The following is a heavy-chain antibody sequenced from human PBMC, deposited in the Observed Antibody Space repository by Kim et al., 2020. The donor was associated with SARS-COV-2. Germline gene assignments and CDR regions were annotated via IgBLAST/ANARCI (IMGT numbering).Heavy chain of an antibody. CDR3: ARDNEGYTYGHKY. J-gene: IGHJ4*02. V-gene: IGHV3-9*01. D-gene: IGHD5-18*01. CDR2: ITWNSGSR. CDR1: GFTFDDYA. Sequence: GGSLRLSCEGSGFTFDDYAMHWVRQVPGKGLEWVSGITWNSGSRVYADSVKGRFTISRDNAKNALYLEMNSLRPEDTALYYCARDNEGYTYGHKYWGQGTLVTVSS.